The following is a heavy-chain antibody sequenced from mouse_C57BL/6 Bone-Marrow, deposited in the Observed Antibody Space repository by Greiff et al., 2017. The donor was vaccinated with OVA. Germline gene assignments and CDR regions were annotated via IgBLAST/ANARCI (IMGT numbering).Heavy chain of an antibody. J-gene: IGHJ4*01. CDR2: ISYSGST. CDR1: GYSITSDY. CDR3: ARWHYYGSRDYAMDY. D-gene: IGHD1-1*01. V-gene: IGHV3-8*01. Sequence: DVQLQESGPGLAKPSQTLSLTCSVTGYSITSDYWNWIRTFPGNKLEYMGYISYSGSTYYNPSLKSRISITRDTSKNQYYLQLNSVTTEDTATYYCARWHYYGSRDYAMDYWGQGTSVTVSS.